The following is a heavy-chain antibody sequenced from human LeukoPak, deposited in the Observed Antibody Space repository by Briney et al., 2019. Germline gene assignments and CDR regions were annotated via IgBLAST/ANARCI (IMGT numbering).Heavy chain of an antibody. V-gene: IGHV3-23*01. D-gene: IGHD3-3*01. CDR2: ISGSGDAT. Sequence: PGGSLRLSCAASGFTFGSFAMSWVRQAPGKGPEWVSGISGSGDATFYADSVKGLFTISRDNSKGTLSLQMNSLRAEDTAVYYCAKDLECRSRSCFCQSWGQGPLGTVS. CDR1: GFTFGSFA. J-gene: IGHJ4*02. CDR3: AKDLECRSRSCFCQS.